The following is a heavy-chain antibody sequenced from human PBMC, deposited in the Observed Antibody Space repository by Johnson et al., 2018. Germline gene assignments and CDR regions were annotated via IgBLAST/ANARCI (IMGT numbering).Heavy chain of an antibody. CDR2: ISNSGDTT. J-gene: IGHJ3*02. CDR3: AKPYRRYCSDGSCCSGAFHI. D-gene: IGHD2-15*01. V-gene: IGHV3-23*01. CDR1: GFTFSSYA. Sequence: VQLQESGGELVQPGGSLRLSCAASGFTFSSYAMTWVRQAPAKGLEWVSVISNSGDTTYYADSVKGRFTISRDNSKNTLYLQMNSLRADDTAVYSCAKPYRRYCSDGSCCSGAFHIWGQGTVVTVSS.